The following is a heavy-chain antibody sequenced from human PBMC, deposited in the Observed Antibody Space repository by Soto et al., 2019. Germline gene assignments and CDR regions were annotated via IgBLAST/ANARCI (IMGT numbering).Heavy chain of an antibody. Sequence: GGSLRLSCAASESMFSMYLMSLVLQAPGKGLECVANINQDGSEKYYADSVKGRFAISRDNTKTPLSLQMNSLRAEDTAIYYCARGVGDVLVAGFDYWGQGALVTVSS. D-gene: IGHD6-19*01. CDR1: ESMFSMYL. V-gene: IGHV3-7*01. CDR3: ARGVGDVLVAGFDY. CDR2: INQDGSEK. J-gene: IGHJ4*02.